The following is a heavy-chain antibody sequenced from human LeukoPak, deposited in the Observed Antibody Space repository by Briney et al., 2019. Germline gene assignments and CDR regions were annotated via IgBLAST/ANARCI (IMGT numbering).Heavy chain of an antibody. D-gene: IGHD2-2*01. CDR2: INHSGST. Sequence: PSETLSLTCAVYGGSFSGYYWSWIRQPPGKGLEWIGEINHSGSTNYNPSLKSRVTISVDTSKNQFSLKLSSVTAADTAVYYCARGPLQYCSSTSCYFSWFDPWGQGTLVTVSS. V-gene: IGHV4-34*01. CDR1: GGSFSGYY. CDR3: ARGPLQYCSSTSCYFSWFDP. J-gene: IGHJ5*02.